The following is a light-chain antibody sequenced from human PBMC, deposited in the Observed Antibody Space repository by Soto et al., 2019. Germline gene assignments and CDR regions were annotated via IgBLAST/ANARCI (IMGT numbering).Light chain of an antibody. CDR1: SSDVGGYKY. Sequence: QSVLTQPPSASGSPGQSVTISCTGTSSDVGGYKYVSWYQQHPGKAPKLMIYEVTKRPSGVPDRFSGSKSGNTASLTVSGLQAEDEAEYYCSSYAGSNTVVFGGGTK. V-gene: IGLV2-8*01. J-gene: IGLJ2*01. CDR2: EVT. CDR3: SSYAGSNTVV.